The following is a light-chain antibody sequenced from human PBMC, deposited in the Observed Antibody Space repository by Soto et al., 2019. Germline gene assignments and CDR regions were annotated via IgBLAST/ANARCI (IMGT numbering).Light chain of an antibody. CDR3: CSYAGSYTLV. J-gene: IGLJ3*02. Sequence: ALTQPRSVSGSPRQSVTISCTGTSSDVGGYNYVSWYQQHPGEAPKLMIYDVSKRPSGVPDRFSGSKSGNTASLTISGLQAEDEGDYYCCSYAGSYTLVFGGGTKVTV. CDR1: SSDVGGYNY. CDR2: DVS. V-gene: IGLV2-11*01.